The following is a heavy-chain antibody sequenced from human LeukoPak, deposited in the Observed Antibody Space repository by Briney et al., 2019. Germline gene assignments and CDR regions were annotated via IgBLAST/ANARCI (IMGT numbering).Heavy chain of an antibody. Sequence: PGGSLRLSCVASGFTFSNYEMNWVRQAPGKGREWVSYISSGACTTHYADSVKGRFIISRDNAKTSLYLQMNHLRAQDTAVYYCAREEAVVTPFDYWGQGNLVTVSS. CDR2: ISSGACTT. V-gene: IGHV3-48*03. D-gene: IGHD4-23*01. J-gene: IGHJ4*02. CDR1: GFTFSNYE. CDR3: AREEAVVTPFDY.